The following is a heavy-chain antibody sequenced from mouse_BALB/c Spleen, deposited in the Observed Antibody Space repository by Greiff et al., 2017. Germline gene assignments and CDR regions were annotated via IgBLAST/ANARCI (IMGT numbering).Heavy chain of an antibody. CDR3: ARDRDYYGSSLYWYFDV. CDR2: IWGDGST. Sequence: VQLVESGPGLVAPSQSLSITCTVSGFSLTGYGVNWVRQPPGKGLEWLGMIWGDGSTDYNSALKSRLSISKDNSKSQVFLKMNSLQTDDTARYYCARDRDYYGSSLYWYFDVWGAGTTVTVSS. CDR1: GFSLTGYG. V-gene: IGHV2-6-7*01. D-gene: IGHD1-1*01. J-gene: IGHJ1*01.